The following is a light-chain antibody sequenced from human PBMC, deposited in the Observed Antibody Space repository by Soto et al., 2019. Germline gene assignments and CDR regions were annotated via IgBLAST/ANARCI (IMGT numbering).Light chain of an antibody. CDR3: QSTYIMPLA. V-gene: IGKV1-39*02. CDR2: SAT. Sequence: DIQMTQAPPSLSASVGDTVSITCRASEYISSYLNWYQSQPGKAPRLLIYSATTLHTGVPPRFSAGGSGRDFILTITDLQPDDFASYFCQSTYIMPLAFGQGTQVDI. CDR1: EYISSY. J-gene: IGKJ1*01.